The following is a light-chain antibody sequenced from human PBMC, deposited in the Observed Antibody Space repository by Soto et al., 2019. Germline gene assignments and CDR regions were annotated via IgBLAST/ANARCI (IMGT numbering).Light chain of an antibody. J-gene: IGKJ5*01. Sequence: DIQMTQSATSLSASPGDRVTITCGASQDISTSLAWYQQKPGKAPKVLIHAASTLQSGVPSRFSGSGYGTEFTLTINSLQTEDFATYYCQQLMSYPITFGQGTRVEIK. V-gene: IGKV1-9*01. CDR1: QDISTS. CDR3: QQLMSYPIT. CDR2: AAS.